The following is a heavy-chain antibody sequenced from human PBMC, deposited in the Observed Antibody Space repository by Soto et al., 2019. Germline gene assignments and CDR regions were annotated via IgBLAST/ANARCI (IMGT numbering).Heavy chain of an antibody. J-gene: IGHJ4*02. CDR1: GFTFHSYS. CDR3: ATRGIPQTEYY. Sequence: GGSLRLSCEGSGFTFHSYSMYWIRRAPGKGLEWVASISYSSKYIYYGDSVKGRFTISRDDAKKSVYLQMNSLKVEDTAVYYCATRGIPQTEYYWGQGSRVTASS. D-gene: IGHD2-2*02. V-gene: IGHV3-21*01. CDR2: ISYSSKYI.